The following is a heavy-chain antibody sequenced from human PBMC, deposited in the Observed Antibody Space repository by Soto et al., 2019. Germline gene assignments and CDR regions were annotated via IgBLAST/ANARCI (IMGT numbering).Heavy chain of an antibody. V-gene: IGHV4-61*01. J-gene: IGHJ4*02. CDR3: ARGSSRWDY. CDR1: GGSVSSGTYY. D-gene: IGHD6-13*01. CDR2: VYYSGTT. Sequence: SETLSLTCTVSGGSVSSGTYYWNWIRQPPGKGLEWVGSVYYSGTTNYNPSLKSRVTMSVDTSKNQFSLRLSSVTAADTTMYYCARGSSRWDYWGQGTLVTVSS.